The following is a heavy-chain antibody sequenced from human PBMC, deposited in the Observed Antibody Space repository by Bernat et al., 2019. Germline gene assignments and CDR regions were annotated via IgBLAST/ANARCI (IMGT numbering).Heavy chain of an antibody. CDR1: GGSFSGYY. CDR2: INHSGST. CDR3: ARGRYCSGGSCFEGSQITYSYGMDV. Sequence: QVQLQQWGAGLLKPSETLSLTCAVYGGSFSGYYWSWIRQPPGKGLEWIGEINHSGSTNYNPSLKSRVTISVDTSKNQFSLKLSSVTAADTAVYYCARGRYCSGGSCFEGSQITYSYGMDVWGQGTTVTVSS. D-gene: IGHD2-15*01. J-gene: IGHJ6*02. V-gene: IGHV4-34*01.